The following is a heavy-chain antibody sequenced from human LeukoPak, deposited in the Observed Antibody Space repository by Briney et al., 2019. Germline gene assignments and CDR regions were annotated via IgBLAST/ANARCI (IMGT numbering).Heavy chain of an antibody. CDR2: INPSGGST. V-gene: IGHV1-46*01. J-gene: IGHJ4*02. D-gene: IGHD2-2*01. CDR1: GYTFTSYY. Sequence: GASVKVSCKASGYTFTSYYMHWVRQAPGQGLEWMGIINPSGGSTSYAQKFQGRVTMTRDMSTGTVYMELSSLRSEDTAVYYCARDKTEDIVVVPAAIGGTFDYWGQGTLVTVSS. CDR3: ARDKTEDIVVVPAAIGGTFDY.